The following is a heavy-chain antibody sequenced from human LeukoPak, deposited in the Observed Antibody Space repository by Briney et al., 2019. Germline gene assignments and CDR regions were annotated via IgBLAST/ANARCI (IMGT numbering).Heavy chain of an antibody. CDR3: ARFRY. J-gene: IGHJ4*02. CDR1: GFTFSSYA. CDR2: VSGSGVTS. D-gene: IGHD3-3*01. V-gene: IGHV3-23*01. Sequence: GGSLRLSCAAPGFTFSSYAMSWVRQAPGKGLEWVSAVSGSGVTSYYADSMKGRFTISRDNAKNSLYLQMNSLCAADTAVYYCARFRYWGQGTLVTVSS.